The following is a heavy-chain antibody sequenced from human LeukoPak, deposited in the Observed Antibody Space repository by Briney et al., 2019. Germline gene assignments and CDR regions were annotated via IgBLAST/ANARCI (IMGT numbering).Heavy chain of an antibody. CDR1: GHTFTSYG. CDR2: ISAYNGNT. V-gene: IGHV1-18*01. Sequence: ASVKVSCKASGHTFTSYGISWVRQAPGQGREWMGWISAYNGNTNYAQKLQGRVTMTTDTSTSTAYMELRSLRSDDTAVYYCARVDGVEYCSSTSCYFVYYFDYWGQGTLVTVSS. D-gene: IGHD2-2*01. J-gene: IGHJ4*02. CDR3: ARVDGVEYCSSTSCYFVYYFDY.